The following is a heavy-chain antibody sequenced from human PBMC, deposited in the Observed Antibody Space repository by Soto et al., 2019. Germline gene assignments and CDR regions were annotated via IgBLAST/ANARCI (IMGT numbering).Heavy chain of an antibody. CDR3: ARGDGNSGWCFDL. CDR2: ISYDGSNK. Sequence: QVQLVESGGGVVQPGRSLRLSCAASGFTFSSYAMHWVRQAPGKGLEWVAVISYDGSNKYYADSVKGRFTISRDNSKNALYPQTNCLRAENTAVYYCARGDGNSGWCFDLWGRGTLVTVSS. CDR1: GFTFSSYA. J-gene: IGHJ2*01. D-gene: IGHD4-17*01. V-gene: IGHV3-30-3*01.